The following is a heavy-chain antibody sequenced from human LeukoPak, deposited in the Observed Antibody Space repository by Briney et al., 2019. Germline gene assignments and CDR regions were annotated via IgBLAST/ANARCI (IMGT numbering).Heavy chain of an antibody. J-gene: IGHJ6*02. Sequence: ASVKVSCKASGYTFTVYYMHWVRQAPGQGLEWMGWINPNSGGTNYAQKFQGRVTMTRDTSISTAYMELSRLRSDDTAVYYCAREGLRYFDWFAPYGMDVWGQGTTVTVSS. CDR2: INPNSGGT. V-gene: IGHV1-2*02. D-gene: IGHD3-9*01. CDR1: GYTFTVYY. CDR3: AREGLRYFDWFAPYGMDV.